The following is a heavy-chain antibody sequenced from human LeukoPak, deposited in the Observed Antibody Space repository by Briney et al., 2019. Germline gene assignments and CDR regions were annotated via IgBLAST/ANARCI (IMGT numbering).Heavy chain of an antibody. J-gene: IGHJ4*02. Sequence: SETLSLTCTVSGGSISSYYWSWIRQPAGKGLEWIGRIYTSGSIKYNPSLKSRVTMSVDTSKNQFSLKVSSVTAADTAVYYCARLEYSSSSGFDYWGQGTLVTVSS. V-gene: IGHV4-4*07. D-gene: IGHD6-6*01. CDR1: GGSISSYY. CDR2: IYTSGSI. CDR3: ARLEYSSSSGFDY.